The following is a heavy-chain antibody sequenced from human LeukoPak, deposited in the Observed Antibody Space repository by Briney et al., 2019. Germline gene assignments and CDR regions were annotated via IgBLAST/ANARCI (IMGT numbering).Heavy chain of an antibody. Sequence: PGGSLRLSCTSSGFTLSPYSMNWVRQAPGGGLHWVSSISRNSDSICYADSVKGRFIISRDNAKNSLYLQMNSLRADDTAIYYCSRDPHIIGRQMGGYFDPWGQGTLVSVSS. J-gene: IGHJ5*02. CDR3: SRDPHIIGRQMGGYFDP. CDR1: GFTLSPYS. CDR2: ISRNSDSI. D-gene: IGHD1-26*01. V-gene: IGHV3-21*01.